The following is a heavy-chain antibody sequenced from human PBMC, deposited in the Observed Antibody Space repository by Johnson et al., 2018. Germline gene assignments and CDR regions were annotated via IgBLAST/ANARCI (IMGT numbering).Heavy chain of an antibody. V-gene: IGHV4-59*01. D-gene: IGHD3-3*01. CDR1: GGSISSYY. Sequence: QVQLQESGPGLVKPSETLSLTCTVSGGSISSYYWSWLRQPPGKGLEWIGYIYYSGSTNYNPSLKRRVTISVEPSKNQFSLMLGPVTAADTAGYYGARGGFYLAWLFDAFDIWGQGTMVTVSS. J-gene: IGHJ3*02. CDR2: IYYSGST. CDR3: ARGGFYLAWLFDAFDI.